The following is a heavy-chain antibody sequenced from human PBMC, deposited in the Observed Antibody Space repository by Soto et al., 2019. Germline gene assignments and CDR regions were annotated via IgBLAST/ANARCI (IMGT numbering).Heavy chain of an antibody. CDR1: NGSIIHYY. J-gene: IGHJ5*02. CDR3: ARSVITMVRGVKSQPFDP. Sequence: LSLTCTVSNGSIIHYYWSWIRQPPGKGPEWIGYIYYSGSTNYNPSLKSRVSLSVDMSRNQLSLKLSSVTAADTAVYYCARSVITMVRGVKSQPFDPWGQGTLVTVSS. D-gene: IGHD3-10*01. CDR2: IYYSGST. V-gene: IGHV4-59*08.